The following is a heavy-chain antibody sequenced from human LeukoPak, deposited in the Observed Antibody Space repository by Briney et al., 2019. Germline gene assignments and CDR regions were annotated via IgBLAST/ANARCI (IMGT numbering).Heavy chain of an antibody. CDR1: GGSISSYY. D-gene: IGHD6-19*01. Sequence: SETLSLTCTVSGGSISSYYWSWIRQPPGKGLEWIGYIYTSGSTNYNPSLKSRVTISVDTSKNQFSLKLSSVTAADTAVYYCASLAGIYFDYWGQGTLVTVSS. CDR2: IYTSGST. CDR3: ASLAGIYFDY. V-gene: IGHV4-4*09. J-gene: IGHJ4*02.